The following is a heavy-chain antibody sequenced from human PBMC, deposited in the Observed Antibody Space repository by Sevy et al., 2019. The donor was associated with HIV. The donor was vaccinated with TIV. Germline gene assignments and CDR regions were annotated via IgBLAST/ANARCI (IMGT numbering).Heavy chain of an antibody. CDR3: ARGPKPLRSDYGDYRGVGYYFDS. CDR2: IDHRGRS. D-gene: IGHD4-17*01. V-gene: IGHV4-34*01. J-gene: IGHJ4*02. Sequence: SETLSLTCAVYGESFSNYYWSWIRLSPGKGLESIGEIDHRGRSDSNPSLKSRVTMSVDTSKNQLSLKLTSVTASDTAVYYCARGPKPLRSDYGDYRGVGYYFDSWGQGTLVTVSS. CDR1: GESFSNYY.